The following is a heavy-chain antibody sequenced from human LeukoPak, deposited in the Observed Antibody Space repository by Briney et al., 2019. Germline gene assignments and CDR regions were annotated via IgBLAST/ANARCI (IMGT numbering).Heavy chain of an antibody. D-gene: IGHD1-26*01. J-gene: IGHJ4*02. CDR3: ARHRGGRFSGSYCDY. CDR2: IYYSGST. Sequence: SETLSLTCSVSGGSIGSYYWSWIRQPPGKGLEWIGYIYYSGSTNYNPSLKSRVTISVDTSKNQFSLNLSSVTAADTAVYYCARHRGGRFSGSYCDYWGQGTLVTVSS. V-gene: IGHV4-59*08. CDR1: GGSIGSYY.